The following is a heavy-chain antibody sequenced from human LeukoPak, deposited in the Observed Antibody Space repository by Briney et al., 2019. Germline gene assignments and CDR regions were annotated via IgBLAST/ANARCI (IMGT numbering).Heavy chain of an antibody. CDR2: IYTSGST. J-gene: IGHJ4*02. V-gene: IGHV4-4*07. CDR3: ARDVDGAGSYYD. D-gene: IGHD3-10*01. CDR1: GGSISSYY. Sequence: KPSETLSLTCTVSGGSISSYYWSWIRQPAGKGLEWIGRIYTSGSTNYNPSLRSRVTISVDKSKNQFSLKLSSVTAADTAVYYCARDVDGAGSYYDWGQETLVAVCS.